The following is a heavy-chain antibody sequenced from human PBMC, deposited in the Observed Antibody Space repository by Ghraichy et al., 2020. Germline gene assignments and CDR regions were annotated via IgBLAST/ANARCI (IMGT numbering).Heavy chain of an antibody. V-gene: IGHV4-61*01. CDR2: IFYSGNT. CDR3: ARGDILVVTAGRIFPLEKANWFDP. Sequence: SETLSLTCTVSGGSVSSGSSYWSWIRQPPGKGLEWIGYIFYSGNTNYNPSLKSRVTISVDTSKNQFSLKMTSVTAADTAVYYCARGDILVVTAGRIFPLEKANWFDPWGQGTLVTVSS. D-gene: IGHD2-2*01. CDR1: GGSVSSGSSY. J-gene: IGHJ5*02.